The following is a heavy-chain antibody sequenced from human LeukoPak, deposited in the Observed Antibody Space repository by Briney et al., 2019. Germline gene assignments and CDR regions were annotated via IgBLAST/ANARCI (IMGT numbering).Heavy chain of an antibody. CDR2: ISSSSSYI. CDR3: ARGGLTGYYFDY. CDR1: GFTFSSYS. J-gene: IGHJ4*02. D-gene: IGHD3-9*01. Sequence: PGGSLRLPCAASGFTFSSYSMNWVRQAPGKGLEWVSSISSSSSYIYYADSVKGRFTISRDNAKNSLYLQMNSLRAEDTAVYYCARGGLTGYYFDYWGQGTLVAVSS. V-gene: IGHV3-21*01.